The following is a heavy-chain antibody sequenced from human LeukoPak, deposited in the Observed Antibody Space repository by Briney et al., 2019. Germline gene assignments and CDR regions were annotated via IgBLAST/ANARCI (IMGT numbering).Heavy chain of an antibody. V-gene: IGHV3-23*01. CDR2: ISGSGVIT. D-gene: IGHD2-2*01. CDR1: GFTFRSYA. J-gene: IGHJ4*02. Sequence: PGGSLRLSCAASGFTFRSYAMSWVRQAPGKGLEWVSAISGSGVITYYADSVKGRFTMSRDNFKNTLYLQMNSLRAEDTAVYYCAKVSRFAVVPAAMLDYWGQGIQVTVSS. CDR3: AKVSRFAVVPAAMLDY.